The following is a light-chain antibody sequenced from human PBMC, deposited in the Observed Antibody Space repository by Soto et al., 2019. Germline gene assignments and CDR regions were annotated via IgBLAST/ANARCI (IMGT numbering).Light chain of an antibody. CDR3: LQDYNYPYT. J-gene: IGKJ2*01. Sequence: AIQMTQSPSSLTASVGDRVTITCRASHAISNDLGWYQQKPGRAPKILIYEASTLQSGVPSRFSGSGSGTDFTLTISSLQPEDFATYYCLQDYNYPYTFGQGTNLEI. V-gene: IGKV1-6*02. CDR2: EAS. CDR1: HAISND.